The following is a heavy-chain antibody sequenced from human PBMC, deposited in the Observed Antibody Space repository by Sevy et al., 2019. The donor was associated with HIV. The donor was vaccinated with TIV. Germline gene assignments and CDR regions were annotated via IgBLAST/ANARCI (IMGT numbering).Heavy chain of an antibody. J-gene: IGHJ2*01. Sequence: GGSLRLSCTASGFTFTTHGMHWVRQAPGKGLEWVAVISYHGRDKFYGSSVEGRFTISRDNSKKTLYLQMNSLTTEDTAVYYCARDSAITGTTYLNYYFDVWGRGTLVTVSS. D-gene: IGHD1-7*01. CDR2: ISYHGRDK. V-gene: IGHV3-30*03. CDR1: GFTFTTHG. CDR3: ARDSAITGTTYLNYYFDV.